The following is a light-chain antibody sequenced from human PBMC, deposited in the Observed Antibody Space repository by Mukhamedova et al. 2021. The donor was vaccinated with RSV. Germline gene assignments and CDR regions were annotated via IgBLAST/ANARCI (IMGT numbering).Light chain of an antibody. CDR2: GAS. Sequence: RASQSVSSNLAWYQQKPGQAPRLLIYGASTRATGISARFSGSGSGTEFTLTISSMQSEDFAVYYCQQYNNWPLYSFGQGTKLEI. V-gene: IGKV3-15*01. J-gene: IGKJ2*03. CDR1: QSVSSN. CDR3: QQYNNWPLYS.